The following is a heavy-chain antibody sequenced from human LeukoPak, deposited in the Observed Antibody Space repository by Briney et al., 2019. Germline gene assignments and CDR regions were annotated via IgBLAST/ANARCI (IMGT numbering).Heavy chain of an antibody. CDR1: GYTFTIYG. Sequence: ASVTVSCKSSGYTFTIYGISWVRQAPGQGLEWMGWISAYNGNTNYAQKLQGRVTMTTDTSTSTAYMELRSLRSDDTAVYYCARGVVVPAATMTEFDYWGQGTLVTVSS. CDR3: ARGVVVPAATMTEFDY. V-gene: IGHV1-18*01. D-gene: IGHD2-2*01. J-gene: IGHJ4*02. CDR2: ISAYNGNT.